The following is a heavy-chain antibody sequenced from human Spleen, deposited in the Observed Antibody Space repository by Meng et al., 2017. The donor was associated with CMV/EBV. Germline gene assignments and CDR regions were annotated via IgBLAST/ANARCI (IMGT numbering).Heavy chain of an antibody. J-gene: IGHJ4*02. CDR2: ITPAFETA. CDR3: ARGPSVTVGGVIIWPLED. D-gene: IGHD3-16*02. V-gene: IGHV1-69*05. Sequence: TFSSYAISWVRQAPGQGLEWMGGITPAFETADYAQKYRDRVTITTDESATTAYMEMSGLGAEDTAVYFCARGPSVTVGGVIIWPLEDWGQGTLVTVSS. CDR1: TFSSYA.